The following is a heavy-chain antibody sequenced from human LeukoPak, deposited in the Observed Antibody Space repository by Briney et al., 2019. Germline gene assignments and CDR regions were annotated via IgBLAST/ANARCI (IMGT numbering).Heavy chain of an antibody. CDR1: VYSFTSYA. V-gene: IGHV1-3*01. Sequence: ASVKVSCKSSVYSFTSYAMNWVRQARGQGLEWMGWIIPIFGTANYAQKFQGRVTITRDTSASTAYMELSSLRSEDTAVYYCARVDGTRFYYYYGMDVWGQGTTVTVSS. D-gene: IGHD1-14*01. CDR2: IIPIFGTA. CDR3: ARVDGTRFYYYYGMDV. J-gene: IGHJ6*02.